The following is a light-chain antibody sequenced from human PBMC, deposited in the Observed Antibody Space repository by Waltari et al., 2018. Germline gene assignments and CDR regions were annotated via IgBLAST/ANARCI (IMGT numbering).Light chain of an antibody. CDR2: DAS. CDR3: QKYGTRPAT. J-gene: IGKJ1*01. Sequence: DIVLTQSPASLSLSPGDRATLSCRASQSVGRTLAWYQQRPGQAPRLLIYDASSRATGIPDRFSGSGSGTDFSLTISSLEPEDFAVYYCQKYGTRPATFGQGTKVEVK. CDR1: QSVGRT. V-gene: IGKV3-20*01.